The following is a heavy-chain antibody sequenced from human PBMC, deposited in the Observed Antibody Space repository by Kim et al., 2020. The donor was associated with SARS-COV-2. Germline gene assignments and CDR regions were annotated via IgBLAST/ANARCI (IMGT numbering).Heavy chain of an antibody. CDR1: GFTFSSYA. J-gene: IGHJ6*02. V-gene: IGHV3-23*01. CDR2: ISGSGGST. Sequence: GGSLRLSCAASGFTFSSYAMSWVRQAPGKGLEWVSAISGSGGSTYYADSVKGRFTISRDNSKNTLYLQMNSLRAEDTAVYYCAKDTGSLSSSWLNYYYYYGMDVWGQGTTVTVSS. D-gene: IGHD6-13*01. CDR3: AKDTGSLSSSWLNYYYYYGMDV.